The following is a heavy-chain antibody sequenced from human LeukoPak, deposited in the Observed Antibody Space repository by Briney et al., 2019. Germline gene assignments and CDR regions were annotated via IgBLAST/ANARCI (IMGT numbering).Heavy chain of an antibody. Sequence: SETLSLTCAVYGGSFSGYYWSWIRQPPGKGLEWIGEINHSGSTNYNPSLKSRVTISVDTSKNQFPLKLSSVTAADTAVYYCARSPLIGYYYDSSGYSFFDYWGQGTLVTVSS. V-gene: IGHV4-34*01. CDR1: GGSFSGYY. CDR2: INHSGST. J-gene: IGHJ4*02. CDR3: ARSPLIGYYYDSSGYSFFDY. D-gene: IGHD3-22*01.